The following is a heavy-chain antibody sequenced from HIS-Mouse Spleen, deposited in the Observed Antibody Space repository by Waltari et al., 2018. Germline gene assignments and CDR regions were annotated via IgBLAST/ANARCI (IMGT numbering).Heavy chain of an antibody. CDR2: IESGGST. CDR3: ARDHGDSSSWYWYFDL. J-gene: IGHJ2*01. D-gene: IGHD6-13*01. CDR1: GFTVSSNY. Sequence: EVQLVETGGGLIQPGGSLRLSCAASGFTVSSNYMSWVRQAPGKGREWVSVIESGGSTYSADAGKGRFTISRDNSKNTLYLQMNSLRAEDTAVYYCARDHGDSSSWYWYFDLWGRCTLVTVSS. V-gene: IGHV3-53*02.